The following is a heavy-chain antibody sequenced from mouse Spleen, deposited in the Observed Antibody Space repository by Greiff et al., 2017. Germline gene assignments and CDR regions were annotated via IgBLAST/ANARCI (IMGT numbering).Heavy chain of an antibody. Sequence: QVQLQQSGAELVKPGASVKLSCKASGYTFTEYTIHWVKQRSGQGLEWIGWFYPGSGSIKYNEKFKDKATLTADKSSSTVYMELSRLTSEDSAVYFCARHEDRVHGNFYYFDYWGQGTTLTVSS. D-gene: IGHD2-1*01. J-gene: IGHJ2*01. CDR2: FYPGSGSI. CDR3: ARHEDRVHGNFYYFDY. CDR1: GYTFTEYT. V-gene: IGHV1-62-2*01.